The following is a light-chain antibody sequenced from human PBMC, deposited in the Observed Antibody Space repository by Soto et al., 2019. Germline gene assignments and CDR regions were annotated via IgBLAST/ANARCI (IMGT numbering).Light chain of an antibody. CDR3: HPYNSYSPT. CDR1: QSVSSW. V-gene: IGKV1-5*01. CDR2: DAS. Sequence: DIQMTQSPSTLSASVGDRVTITCRATQSVSSWLAWYQQRPGKAPKLLIYDASSLESGVPSRFSGSGSGTEFTLTISSLQPDDFATYYCHPYNSYSPTFGRGTKLEIK. J-gene: IGKJ2*01.